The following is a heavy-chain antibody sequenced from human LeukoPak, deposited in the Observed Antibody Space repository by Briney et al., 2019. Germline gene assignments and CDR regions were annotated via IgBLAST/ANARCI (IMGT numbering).Heavy chain of an antibody. CDR3: PRGPLFGSSYPHVFDY. Sequence: PSETLSLTCTVSGGSISSSGYYWGWIRQPPGKGLEWIGEINHSGSTNYNPSLKSRVTISVDTSKNQFSLKLSSVTAADTAVYYCPRGPLFGSSYPHVFDYWGKGTLVTVSS. D-gene: IGHD5-18*01. CDR2: INHSGST. V-gene: IGHV4-39*07. J-gene: IGHJ4*02. CDR1: GGSISSSGYY.